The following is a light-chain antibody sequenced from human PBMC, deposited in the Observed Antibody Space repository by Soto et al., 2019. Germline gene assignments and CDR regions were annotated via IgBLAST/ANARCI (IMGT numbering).Light chain of an antibody. CDR1: QGISQY. J-gene: IGKJ2*01. Sequence: DIQMTQSPSSLSASVGDRVTITCRASQGISQYLAWYQQKPGKAPKLLIYDASTLEGGIPSRFSGSGSGTKFTLTISSLQPADFATYYCQQYSSASTFGQGTKLGIK. CDR2: DAS. CDR3: QQYSSAST. V-gene: IGKV1-5*01.